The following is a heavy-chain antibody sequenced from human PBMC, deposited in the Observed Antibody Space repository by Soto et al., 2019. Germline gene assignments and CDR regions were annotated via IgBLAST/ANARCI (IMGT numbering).Heavy chain of an antibody. D-gene: IGHD3-22*01. J-gene: IGHJ4*02. Sequence: GWSLRLSCASSVFTFGSYAMSWVRLAPGKGLEWVSVAGPSGSSTFYADSVRGRFTISRDNVENTLYLQMNSLRVADTALYFCARTYYYDSTGYYRTFDYWGQGTLVTVSS. CDR3: ARTYYYDSTGYYRTFDY. CDR1: VFTFGSYA. V-gene: IGHV3-23*01. CDR2: AGPSGSST.